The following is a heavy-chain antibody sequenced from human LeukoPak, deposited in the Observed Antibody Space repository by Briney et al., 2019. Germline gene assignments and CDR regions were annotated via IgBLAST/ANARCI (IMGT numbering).Heavy chain of an antibody. J-gene: IGHJ4*02. CDR2: INTGGSST. V-gene: IGHV3-74*01. CDR3: ARARGIAVAGTYALGFDY. D-gene: IGHD6-19*01. Sequence: PGGSLRLSCAASGFTFSNYWMHWVRQVPGKGLVWVSRINTGGSSTTYADSVKGRFTISRDNAKNTLYLQMNSLRAEDTAVYYCARARGIAVAGTYALGFDYWGQGTLVTVSS. CDR1: GFTFSNYW.